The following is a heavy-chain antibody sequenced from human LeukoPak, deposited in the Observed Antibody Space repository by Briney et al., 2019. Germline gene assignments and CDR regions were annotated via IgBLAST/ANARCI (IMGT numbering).Heavy chain of an antibody. D-gene: IGHD2-15*01. CDR3: ARPSESEDYFDY. J-gene: IGHJ4*02. Sequence: SVKVSCKASGGTFSIYAISWVRQAPGQGLEWMGRIIPILGIANYAQKFQGRVTITADKSTSTAYMELSSLRSEDTAVYYCARPSESEDYFDYWGQGTLVTVSS. CDR1: GGTFSIYA. V-gene: IGHV1-69*04. CDR2: IIPILGIA.